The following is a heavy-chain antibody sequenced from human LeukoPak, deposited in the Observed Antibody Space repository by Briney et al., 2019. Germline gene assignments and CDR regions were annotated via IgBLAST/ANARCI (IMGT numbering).Heavy chain of an antibody. V-gene: IGHV1-69*13. Sequence: SVKVSCKTVGYLFTSYVLDWVRQAPGQGLEWMGGIIPIFGTANYAQKFQGRVTITADESTSTAYMELSSVTAADTAVYYCARHGSGYDLEDTSIAAAGKGIDYWGQGTLVTVSS. D-gene: IGHD6-13*01. J-gene: IGHJ4*02. CDR1: GYLFTSYV. CDR2: IIPIFGTA. CDR3: ARHGSGYDLEDTSIAAAGKGIDY.